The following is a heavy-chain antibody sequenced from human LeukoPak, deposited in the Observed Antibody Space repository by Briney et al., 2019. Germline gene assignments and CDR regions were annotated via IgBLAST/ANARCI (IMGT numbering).Heavy chain of an antibody. CDR2: INPNSGAT. J-gene: IGHJ4*02. D-gene: IGHD6-19*01. CDR3: VRVSTGWYFDY. V-gene: IGHV1-2*02. Sequence: ASVKVSCRASGYTFTDFSDYYVHWVRQAPGQGLEWMGWINPNSGATYYAHKFQGRVTMTRDTSINTAYMELSRPTSDDTVVYFCVRVSTGWYFDYWGQGTLVSVSS. CDR1: GYTFTDFSDYY.